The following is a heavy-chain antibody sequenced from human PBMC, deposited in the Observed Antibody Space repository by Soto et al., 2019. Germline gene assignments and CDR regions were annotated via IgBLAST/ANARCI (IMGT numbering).Heavy chain of an antibody. Sequence: QVQLQESGPGLVKPSQTLSLTCTVSGGSIIDGQTSWNWIGQHPERGLEWMGYINYRGTTNYSPALKSRLLISIDTSKSQFSLRLTSVTAADTAVYYCARDAPGVAPAWGQGTRVTVSS. CDR3: ARDAPGVAPA. V-gene: IGHV4-31*03. CDR1: GGSIIDGQTS. J-gene: IGHJ5*02. CDR2: INYRGTT. D-gene: IGHD2-15*01.